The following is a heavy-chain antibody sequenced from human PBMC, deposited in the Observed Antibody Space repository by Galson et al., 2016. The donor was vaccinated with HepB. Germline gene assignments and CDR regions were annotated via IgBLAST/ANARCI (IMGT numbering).Heavy chain of an antibody. V-gene: IGHV4-31*03. CDR3: ARIKYSGYNPGLFFDS. D-gene: IGHD5-12*01. Sequence: TLSLTCTVSDGSINSGGYYWSWIRQLPVKGLEWIGYVFYSGTTYYNPSLKSRVTISIDTSNRQFFLKLSSVTAADTAVYYCARIKYSGYNPGLFFDSWGQGILVSVSS. CDR2: VFYSGTT. J-gene: IGHJ4*02. CDR1: DGSINSGGYY.